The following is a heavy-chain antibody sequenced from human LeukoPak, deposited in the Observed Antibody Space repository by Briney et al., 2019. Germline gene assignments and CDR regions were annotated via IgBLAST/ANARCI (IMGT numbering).Heavy chain of an antibody. D-gene: IGHD3-10*01. Sequence: GGSLRLSCAASGFTFSSYWMSWVRQAPGKGLEWVANIKQDGSEKYYVDSVKGRFTISRDNAKNSLYLQMYSLRAEDTAVYYCARDLTYYYGSGSLRRGYYYYYGMDVWGQGTTVTVSS. CDR3: ARDLTYYYGSGSLRRGYYYYYGMDV. V-gene: IGHV3-7*01. CDR2: IKQDGSEK. CDR1: GFTFSSYW. J-gene: IGHJ6*02.